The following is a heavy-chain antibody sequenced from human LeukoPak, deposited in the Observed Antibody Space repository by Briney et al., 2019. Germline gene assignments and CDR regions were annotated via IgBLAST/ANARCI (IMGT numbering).Heavy chain of an antibody. Sequence: SETLSLTCTVSGGSISSYYWSWIRQPPGKGLEWIGYIYYSGSTNYNPSLKSRVTISVDTSKNQFSLKLSSVTAADTAVYYCARGGGYSSGWYSGRNDYWGQGTLVTVSS. CDR1: GGSISSYY. CDR2: IYYSGST. D-gene: IGHD6-19*01. V-gene: IGHV4-59*01. J-gene: IGHJ4*02. CDR3: ARGGGYSSGWYSGRNDY.